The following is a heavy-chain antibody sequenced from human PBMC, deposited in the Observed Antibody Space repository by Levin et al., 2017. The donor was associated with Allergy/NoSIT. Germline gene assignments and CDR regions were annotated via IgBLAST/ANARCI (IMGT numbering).Heavy chain of an antibody. CDR3: AKDDGWLS. CDR1: GFTFNDYA. CDR2: ISWNSGKI. J-gene: IGHJ5*02. Sequence: HPGGSLRLSCAASGFTFNDYAMHWVRQAPGKGLEWVSGISWNSGKIGYADSVKGRFTISRDNAKNSLFLQMNSLRAEDTALYYCAKDDGWLSWGQGTLVTVSS. D-gene: IGHD3-22*01. V-gene: IGHV3-9*01.